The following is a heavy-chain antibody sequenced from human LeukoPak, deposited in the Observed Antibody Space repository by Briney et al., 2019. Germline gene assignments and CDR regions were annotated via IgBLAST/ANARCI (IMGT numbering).Heavy chain of an antibody. D-gene: IGHD5-24*01. J-gene: IGHJ4*02. V-gene: IGHV4-61*01. Sequence: SSETLSLTCTVSGGSVSSSSYYWSWIRQPPGKGRESIVYVCNSGGTSYSPSLKRRVTISIDKSKNQFSLKLTSVTAADAAVYYCARDPVRGAGYTYDYWGQGTLVTVSS. CDR1: GGSVSSSSYY. CDR3: ARDPVRGAGYTYDY. CDR2: VCNSGGT.